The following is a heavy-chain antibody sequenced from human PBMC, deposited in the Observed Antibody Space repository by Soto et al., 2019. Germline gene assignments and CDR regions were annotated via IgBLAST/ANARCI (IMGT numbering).Heavy chain of an antibody. CDR1: GFTFSTYG. J-gene: IGHJ4*02. D-gene: IGHD2-21*02. CDR3: ARDMTVFHYLDY. V-gene: IGHV3-33*01. CDR2: IWNDGRNQ. Sequence: QVQLVESGGGVVQAGRSLRLSCAASGFTFSTYGMHWVRQAPGKGLEWVAVIWNDGRNQYYAESVKGRFTITRDNSMNPLYLQMNSLRAEDTAVYYCARDMTVFHYLDYWGQGTLVTVSS.